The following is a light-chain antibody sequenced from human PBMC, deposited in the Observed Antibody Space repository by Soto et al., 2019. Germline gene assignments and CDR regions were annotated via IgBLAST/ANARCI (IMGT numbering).Light chain of an antibody. V-gene: IGLV1-44*01. J-gene: IGLJ2*01. Sequence: QSVLTQPPSASGTPGLRVTFSCSGSSSNIGSNPVSWYQLLPGTAPKLLIYDNERPSAVPDRFSGSKSGTSASLAISGRQSEDEADYYCAAWDASLNGVVFGGGTKLTVL. CDR2: DN. CDR3: AAWDASLNGVV. CDR1: SSNIGSNP.